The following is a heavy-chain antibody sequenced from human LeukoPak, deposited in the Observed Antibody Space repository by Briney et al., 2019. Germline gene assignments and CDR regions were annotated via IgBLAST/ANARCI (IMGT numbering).Heavy chain of an antibody. CDR3: AKLIGGSGYYYFDY. Sequence: GGSLRLSCAASGFTFSSYAMGWVRQAPGKGLEWVSAISGSGGSTYYADSVKGRFTISRDNSKNTLYLQMNSLRAEDTAVYYCAKLIGGSGYYYFDYWGQGTLVTVSS. CDR1: GFTFSSYA. CDR2: ISGSGGST. D-gene: IGHD3-22*01. J-gene: IGHJ4*02. V-gene: IGHV3-23*01.